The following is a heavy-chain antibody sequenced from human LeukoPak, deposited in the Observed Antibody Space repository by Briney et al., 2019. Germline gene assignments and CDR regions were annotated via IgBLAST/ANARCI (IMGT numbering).Heavy chain of an antibody. CDR2: IYYSGST. J-gene: IGHJ6*03. CDR1: GGSISSGDYY. V-gene: IGHV4-30-4*08. Sequence: SQTLSLTCTVAGGSISSGDYYWSWIRQPPGKGLGWIGYIYYSGSTYDNPALKSRVTISVDTSKNQFSLKLSSVTAADTAVYYCAREGLQYQLLGIPYYYYMDVWGKGTTVTVSS. CDR3: AREGLQYQLLGIPYYYYMDV. D-gene: IGHD2-2*01.